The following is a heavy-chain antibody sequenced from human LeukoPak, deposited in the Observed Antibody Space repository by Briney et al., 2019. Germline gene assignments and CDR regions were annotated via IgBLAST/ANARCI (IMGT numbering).Heavy chain of an antibody. Sequence: GGSLRLSCAASGFTFSSYWMSWVRQAPGKGLEWVANIKQDGSEKYYGDSVKGRSTVSRDNAKNSLYLQVNSLRVEDSAVYYCATVWFGELPFGYWGQGTLVTVSS. J-gene: IGHJ4*02. CDR2: IKQDGSEK. V-gene: IGHV3-7*03. D-gene: IGHD3-10*01. CDR1: GFTFSSYW. CDR3: ATVWFGELPFGY.